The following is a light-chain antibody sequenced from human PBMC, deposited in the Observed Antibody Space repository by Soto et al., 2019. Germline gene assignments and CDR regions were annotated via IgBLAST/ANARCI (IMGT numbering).Light chain of an antibody. CDR2: GNS. CDR1: SSNIGAGYD. Sequence: QSVLTQPPSXXGXXXXXXXISCTGSSSNIGAGYDVHWYQQLPGTAPKLLIYGNSNRPSGVPDRFSGSKSGPSASLAITGLQAEDEADYYCQSYDSSLSGSVFGGGTKLTVL. J-gene: IGLJ3*02. V-gene: IGLV1-40*01. CDR3: QSYDSSLSGSV.